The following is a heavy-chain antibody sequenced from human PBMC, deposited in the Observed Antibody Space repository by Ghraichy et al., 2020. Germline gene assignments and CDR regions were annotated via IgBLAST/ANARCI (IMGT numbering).Heavy chain of an antibody. D-gene: IGHD3-16*01. J-gene: IGHJ6*03. CDR3: AKKGGDYYMDV. CDR1: GFTFSNYA. CDR2: ISGSSDIT. V-gene: IGHV3-23*01. Sequence: GESLNISCAASGFTFSNYAMSWVRQAPGKGLEWVSFISGSSDITYYADSVKGRFTISRDNSKNTLYLQMNSLRAEDTAVYYCAKKGGDYYMDVWGKGTTVTVSS.